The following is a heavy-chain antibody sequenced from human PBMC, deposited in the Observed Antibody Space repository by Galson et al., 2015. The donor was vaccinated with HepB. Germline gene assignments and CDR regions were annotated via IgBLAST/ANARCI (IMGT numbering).Heavy chain of an antibody. Sequence: SVKVSCKASGGTFSSYGISWVRQAPGQGLEWMGGIIPTLGIANYAQKFQGRVTITADESTSTAYMELSSLRSEDTAVYYCVRDNMGSITAAVPNWFDPWGQGTLVTVAS. J-gene: IGHJ5*02. D-gene: IGHD6-13*01. CDR1: GGTFSSYG. V-gene: IGHV1-69*10. CDR2: IIPTLGIA. CDR3: VRDNMGSITAAVPNWFDP.